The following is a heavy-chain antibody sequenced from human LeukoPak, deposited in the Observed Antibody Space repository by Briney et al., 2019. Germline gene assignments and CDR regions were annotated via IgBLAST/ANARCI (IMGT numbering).Heavy chain of an antibody. CDR2: ISAYNGNT. CDR3: ARDLEVDYGGNSVFYY. Sequence: ASVKVSCKASGYTFTSYGISWVRQAPGQGLEWMGWISAYNGNTNYAQKLQGRVTMTTDTSTSTAYMELRSLRSDDTAVYYCARDLEVDYGGNSVFYYWGQGTLVTVSS. CDR1: GYTFTSYG. J-gene: IGHJ4*02. D-gene: IGHD4-23*01. V-gene: IGHV1-18*01.